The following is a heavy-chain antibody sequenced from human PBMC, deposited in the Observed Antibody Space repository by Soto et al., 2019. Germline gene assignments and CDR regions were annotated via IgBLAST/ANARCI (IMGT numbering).Heavy chain of an antibody. CDR2: IWHDGSNK. CDR1: GFTFNNYG. J-gene: IGHJ4*02. V-gene: IGHV3-33*01. Sequence: QVQLVESGGGVVQPGRSLRLSCAASGFTFNNYGMHWVRQAPGKGLEWVALIWHDGSNKVYADSVKGRFTISRDNSNNTLNLQMNNLRVEDTAVYYCTRAAIRGELLDYWGQGTQVTVSS. D-gene: IGHD1-26*01. CDR3: TRAAIRGELLDY.